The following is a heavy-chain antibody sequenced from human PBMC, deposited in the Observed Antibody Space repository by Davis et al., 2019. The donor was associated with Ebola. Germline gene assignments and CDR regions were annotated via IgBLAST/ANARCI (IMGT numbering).Heavy chain of an antibody. J-gene: IGHJ6*02. V-gene: IGHV4-61*05. CDR2: IYYSGST. CDR1: GGSISSSSYY. CDR3: ARVTPGYYYYGMDV. Sequence: SETLSLTCTVSGGSISSSSYYWGWIRQPPGKGLEWIGYIYYSGSTNYNPSLKSRVTISVDASKNQFSLKLSSVTAADTAVYYCARVTPGYYYYGMDVWGQGTTVTVSS.